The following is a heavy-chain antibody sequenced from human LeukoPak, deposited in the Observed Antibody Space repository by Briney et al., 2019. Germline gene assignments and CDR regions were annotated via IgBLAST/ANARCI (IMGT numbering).Heavy chain of an antibody. CDR2: IYYSGST. J-gene: IGHJ6*03. Sequence: PSETLSLTCTVSGGSISSGDYYWSWIRQPPGKGLEWIGYIYYSGSTYYNPSLKSRVTISVDTSKNRFSLKLSSVTAADTAVYYCARALFDYDFWSGYYRGHYYYYYMDVWGKGTTVTVSS. D-gene: IGHD3-3*01. V-gene: IGHV4-30-4*08. CDR1: GGSISSGDYY. CDR3: ARALFDYDFWSGYYRGHYYYYYMDV.